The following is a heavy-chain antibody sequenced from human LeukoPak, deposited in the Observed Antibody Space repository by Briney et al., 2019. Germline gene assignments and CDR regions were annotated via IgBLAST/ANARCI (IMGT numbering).Heavy chain of an antibody. CDR3: AAAYCGGDCYSDNHYYFMDL. J-gene: IGHJ6*03. CDR2: IYLTGTT. D-gene: IGHD2-21*02. Sequence: PGGSPRLSCAASGFSVSGNYMSWVRQSPGKGLEWVSAIYLTGTTHYADSVKGRFTISRDNSKNALNLQMNSLRVEDTAVYYCAAAYCGGDCYSDNHYYFMDLWGRGTTVTVSS. V-gene: IGHV3-53*01. CDR1: GFSVSGNY.